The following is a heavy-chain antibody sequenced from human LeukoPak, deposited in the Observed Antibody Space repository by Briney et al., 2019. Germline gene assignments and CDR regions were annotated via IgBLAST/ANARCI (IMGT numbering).Heavy chain of an antibody. CDR3: ARTPSPPIWSGYWFYFDY. D-gene: IGHD3-3*01. CDR2: IYHSGST. V-gene: IGHV4-38-2*01. J-gene: IGHJ4*02. CDR1: GYSISSGYY. Sequence: SETLSLTCAVSGYSISSGYYWGWIRQPPGKGLEWIGSIYHSGSTYYNPSLKSRVTISVDTSKNQFSLKLSSVTAADTAVYYCARTPSPPIWSGYWFYFDYWGQGTLVTVSS.